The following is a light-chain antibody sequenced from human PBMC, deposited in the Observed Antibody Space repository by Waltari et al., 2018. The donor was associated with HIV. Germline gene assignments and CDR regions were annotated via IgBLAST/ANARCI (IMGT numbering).Light chain of an antibody. CDR1: KLGDKY. CDR2: QDV. J-gene: IGLJ2*01. CDR3: QAWDISTVV. Sequence: SYELTQPPSVSVSPGQTASITCSGDKLGDKYASWYQQKAGQSPVLVIYQDVKRPSGIPERFSGSNSGNTATLTISGTQAMDEADYYCQAWDISTVVFGGGTKLTVL. V-gene: IGLV3-1*01.